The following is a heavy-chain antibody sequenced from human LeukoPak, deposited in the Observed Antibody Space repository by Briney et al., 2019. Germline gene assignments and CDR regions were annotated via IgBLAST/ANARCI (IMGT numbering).Heavy chain of an antibody. Sequence: SVKVSCKASGGTFSSYAISWVRQAPGQGLEWMGGIIPIFGTANYAQKFQGRVTITADKSTSTAYMELSGLRSEDTAVYYCARSRSPHDAFDIWGQGTMVTVSS. CDR3: ARSRSPHDAFDI. CDR2: IIPIFGTA. V-gene: IGHV1-69*06. J-gene: IGHJ3*02. CDR1: GGTFSSYA.